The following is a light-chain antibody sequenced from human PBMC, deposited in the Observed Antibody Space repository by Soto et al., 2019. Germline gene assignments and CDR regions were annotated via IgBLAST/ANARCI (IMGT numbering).Light chain of an antibody. V-gene: IGKV1-5*03. Sequence: DIQMTQSPSTLSASVGDRVTITCRASQSRSSWLAWYQHKPGKAPKFIIYKASSLESGVPSRFSGRGSGTELTLTLNSLETDEFSSYCCQKYESYPLTVGGGTKVEI. CDR3: QKYESYPLT. CDR1: QSRSSW. CDR2: KAS. J-gene: IGKJ4*02.